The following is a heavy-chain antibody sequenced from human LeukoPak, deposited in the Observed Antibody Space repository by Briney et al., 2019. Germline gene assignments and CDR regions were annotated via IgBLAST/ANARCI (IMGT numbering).Heavy chain of an antibody. J-gene: IGHJ4*02. CDR3: ARSRGESGYDLRGPGYYFDY. CDR1: GFTVSSNY. Sequence: GGSLRLSCAASGFTVSSNYMSWVRQAPGKGLEWVSVIYSGGSTYYADSVKGRFTISRDNSKNTLYLQMGSLRAEDMAVYYCARSRGESGYDLRGPGYYFDYWGQGTLVTVSS. V-gene: IGHV3-53*05. CDR2: IYSGGST. D-gene: IGHD5-12*01.